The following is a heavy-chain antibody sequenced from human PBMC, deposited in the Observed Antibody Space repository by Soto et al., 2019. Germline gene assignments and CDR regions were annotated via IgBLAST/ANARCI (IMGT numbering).Heavy chain of an antibody. CDR2: ISAYNGNT. CDR3: ARVEDYFDSSGYAH. J-gene: IGHJ4*02. V-gene: IGHV1-18*04. Sequence: QVQLVQSGAEVKKPGASVKVSCKASGYSFTNYGITWVRQAPGQGLEWMGWISAYNGNTYYAENLQGRLTMTTDTSTSTAYMELRTLGSDDTALYYCARVEDYFDSSGYAHWGQGTLVTVSS. CDR1: GYSFTNYG. D-gene: IGHD3-22*01.